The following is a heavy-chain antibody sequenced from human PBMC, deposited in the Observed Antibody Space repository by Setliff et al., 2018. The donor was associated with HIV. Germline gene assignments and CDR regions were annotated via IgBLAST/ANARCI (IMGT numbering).Heavy chain of an antibody. J-gene: IGHJ6*03. CDR1: GVSLSSDGYY. CDR2: IYYTGTT. D-gene: IGHD4-17*01. V-gene: IGHV4-31*03. CDR3: ARINGEYPSYYYMDV. Sequence: PSETLSLTCTVSGVSLSSDGYYWTWIRQYPGKGLEWIGHIYYTGTTQFTPSLESRATISVDRSKNQFSLRLRVVTAADTAVYYCARINGEYPSYYYMDVWGKGTMVTVS.